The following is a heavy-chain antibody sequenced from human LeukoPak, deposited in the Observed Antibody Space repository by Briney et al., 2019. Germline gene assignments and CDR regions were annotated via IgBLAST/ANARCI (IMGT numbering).Heavy chain of an antibody. CDR2: ISVGSNYI. CDR1: RYTFSSYS. D-gene: IGHD3-22*01. J-gene: IGHJ4*02. CDR3: ARLRRDSDRSGYYYYYDY. Sequence: GGSLRLSCAASRYTFSSYSINWLRQAPGKGLEWVSSISVGSNYIYYADSVRSRFSISRDDARNSLYLQMGSLRGDDTAVYYCARLRRDSDRSGYYYYYDYWGQGTLVTVSS. V-gene: IGHV3-21*01.